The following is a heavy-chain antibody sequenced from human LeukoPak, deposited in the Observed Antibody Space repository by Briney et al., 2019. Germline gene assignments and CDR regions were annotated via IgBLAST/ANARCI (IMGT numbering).Heavy chain of an antibody. Sequence: GASVNVSCKASGYSFTTFGITWVRQAPGQGLEWMGWINANSNKTHYAQKFHDRVTMTTDTSTNTAFMELRGLKSDDTAMYYCSRDSTFGAVVDFNYWGQRTLVTVSS. CDR1: GYSFTTFG. CDR3: SRDSTFGAVVDFNY. D-gene: IGHD3-16*02. V-gene: IGHV1-18*01. CDR2: INANSNKT. J-gene: IGHJ4*02.